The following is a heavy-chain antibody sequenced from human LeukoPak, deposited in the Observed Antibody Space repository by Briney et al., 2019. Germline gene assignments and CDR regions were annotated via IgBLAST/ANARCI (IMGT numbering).Heavy chain of an antibody. J-gene: IGHJ6*03. CDR2: IYYSGST. CDR1: GGSISSYY. Sequence: SETLSLTCTVSGGSISSYYWSWLRQPPGKGLEGIGYIYYSGSTNYNPSLKSRVPISVDTSKNQFSLKLSSVTAADTAVYYCARETYYYDSSGLRYYYYYMDVWGKGTTVTVSS. CDR3: ARETYYYDSSGLRYYYYYMDV. V-gene: IGHV4-59*01. D-gene: IGHD3-22*01.